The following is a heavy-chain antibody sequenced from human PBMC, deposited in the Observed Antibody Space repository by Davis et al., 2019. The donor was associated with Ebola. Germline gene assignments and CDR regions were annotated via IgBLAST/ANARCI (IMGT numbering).Heavy chain of an antibody. CDR2: IYPGDSDT. CDR3: ARGRGSGSYYPYGMDV. V-gene: IGHV5-51*01. D-gene: IGHD3-10*01. J-gene: IGHJ6*04. CDR1: GYSFTSYW. Sequence: GESLKISCKGSGYSFTSYWIGWVRQLPGKGLEWMGIIYPGDSDTRYSPSFQGQVTISADKSISTAYLQWSSLKASDTAMYYCARGRGSGSYYPYGMDVWGKGTTVTVSS.